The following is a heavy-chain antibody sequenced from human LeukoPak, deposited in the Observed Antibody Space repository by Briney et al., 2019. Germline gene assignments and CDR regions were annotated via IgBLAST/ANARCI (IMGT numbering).Heavy chain of an antibody. V-gene: IGHV3-9*01. J-gene: IGHJ3*02. CDR1: GFTFDDYV. CDR3: AKDIGSGSYGLDAFDI. D-gene: IGHD5-18*01. CDR2: ISWNSGSI. Sequence: GRSLRLSCAASGFTFDDYVMHWVRQAPGKGLEWVSGISWNSGSIGCADSVKGRFTISRDNAKNSPYLQMNSLRAEDTALYYCAKDIGSGSYGLDAFDIWGQGTMVTVSS.